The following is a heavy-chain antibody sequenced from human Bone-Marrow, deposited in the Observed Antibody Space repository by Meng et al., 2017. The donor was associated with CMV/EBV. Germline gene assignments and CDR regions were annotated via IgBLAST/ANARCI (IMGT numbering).Heavy chain of an antibody. V-gene: IGHV3-30-3*01. CDR3: AKDRRIGLQRRYIAAAGIDY. J-gene: IGHJ4*02. D-gene: IGHD6-13*01. CDR1: GFTFSSYA. Sequence: GESLKISCAVAGFTFSSYAMHWVRQAPGKGLEWVAVISYDGSNKYNADSVKGRFTISRDNSKNTLYLQMNSLRAEDTAVYYCAKDRRIGLQRRYIAAAGIDYWGQGTLVTVSS. CDR2: ISYDGSNK.